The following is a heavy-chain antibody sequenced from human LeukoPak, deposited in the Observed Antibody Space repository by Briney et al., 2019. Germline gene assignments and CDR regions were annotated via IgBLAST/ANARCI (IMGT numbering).Heavy chain of an antibody. CDR2: IKQDGSEK. V-gene: IGHV3-7*01. CDR1: GFTFNSYW. J-gene: IGHJ6*02. CDR3: ARGSSSWFHPYYHYGMDV. D-gene: IGHD6-13*01. Sequence: GGSLRLSCAASGFTFNSYWMSWVRQAPGKGLEWVANIKQDGSEKYYVDSVKGRFTISRDNAKNSLYLQMNSLRAEDAAVYYCARGSSSWFHPYYHYGMDVWGQGTTVTVSS.